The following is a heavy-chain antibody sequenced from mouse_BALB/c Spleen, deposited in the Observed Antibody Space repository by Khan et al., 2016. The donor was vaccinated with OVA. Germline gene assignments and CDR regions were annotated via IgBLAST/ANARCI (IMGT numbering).Heavy chain of an antibody. Sequence: VQLQQSGPELVKPGASVKMSCKASEYTFTSYVMHWVKQKPGQGLEWIGYIYPNNDGPEYNEKFKGKATLTSDKSSSTAYMELSSLTSEDSAVYYFARVGDYGKGCAYWGQGTLVTVSA. CDR3: ARVGDYGKGCAY. J-gene: IGHJ3*01. V-gene: IGHV1S136*01. CDR2: IYPNNDGP. D-gene: IGHD2-1*01. CDR1: EYTFTSYV.